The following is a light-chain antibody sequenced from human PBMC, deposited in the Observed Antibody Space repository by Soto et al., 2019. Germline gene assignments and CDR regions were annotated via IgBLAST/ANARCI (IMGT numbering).Light chain of an antibody. CDR1: QSVSSSY. V-gene: IGKV3-20*01. CDR3: QQYGSSPRT. CDR2: GAS. J-gene: IGKJ1*01. Sequence: EIVLTQSPGTLSLSPGERATLSCRASQSVSSSYLAWYQQKPGQAPDLLIYGASSRATGIPDRFSGSGSGTHFTLTTGRLEPEDFAVYYCQQYGSSPRTFGQRTKVEIK.